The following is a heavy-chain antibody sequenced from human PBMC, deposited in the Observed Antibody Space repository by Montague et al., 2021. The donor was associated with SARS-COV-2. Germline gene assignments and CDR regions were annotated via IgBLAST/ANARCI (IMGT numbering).Heavy chain of an antibody. Sequence: TLSLTCTVSGGSISSGSYYWSWIRQPAGKGLEWIGRIYTSGSTNYNPSLKSRVPISVDTSKNQFSLKLSSVTAADTAVYYCARADFWSGYLYFDYWGQGTLVTVSS. V-gene: IGHV4-61*02. CDR2: IYTSGST. D-gene: IGHD3-3*01. CDR1: GGSISSGSYY. CDR3: ARADFWSGYLYFDY. J-gene: IGHJ4*02.